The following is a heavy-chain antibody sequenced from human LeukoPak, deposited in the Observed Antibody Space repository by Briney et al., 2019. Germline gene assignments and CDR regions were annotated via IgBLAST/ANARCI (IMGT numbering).Heavy chain of an antibody. V-gene: IGHV3-11*04. CDR2: ISGSGTTT. CDR3: AIQITMIVVVPYFDY. Sequence: PGGSLRLSCAASGLTFSDYYMTWIRQAPGKGLEWVSSISGSGTTTYSADPVRGRFTVSRDNAKNSVFLYMNSLRAEDTAVYYCAIQITMIVVVPYFDYWGQGTLVTVSS. D-gene: IGHD3-22*01. CDR1: GLTFSDYY. J-gene: IGHJ4*02.